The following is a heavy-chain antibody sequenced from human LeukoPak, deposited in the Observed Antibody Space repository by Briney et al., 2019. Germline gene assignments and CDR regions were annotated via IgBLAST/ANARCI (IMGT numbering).Heavy chain of an antibody. CDR3: ARSSQATVTRRGFDY. D-gene: IGHD4-11*01. CDR2: IYYSGST. J-gene: IGHJ4*02. CDR1: GGSISSYY. V-gene: IGHV4-59*08. Sequence: PSETLSLTCTVSGGSISSYYWSWIRQPPGKGLEWIGYIYYSGSTNYNPSLKSRVTISVDTSKNQFSLKLSSVTAADTAVYYCARSSQATVTRRGFDYWGQGTLVTVSS.